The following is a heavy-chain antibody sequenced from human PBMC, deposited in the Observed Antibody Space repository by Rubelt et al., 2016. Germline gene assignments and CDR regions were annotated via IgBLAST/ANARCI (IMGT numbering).Heavy chain of an antibody. D-gene: IGHD3-3*01. CDR2: IYYSGST. CDR3: ARHSFLMDFWSGYYLSWFDP. V-gene: IGHV4-59*08. J-gene: IGHJ5*02. Sequence: HGAGPGLVKPSETLSLTCTVSGGSISSYYWSWIRQPPGKGLEWIGYIYYSGSTNYNPSLKSRVTISVDTSKNQFSLKLSSVTAADTAVYYFARHSFLMDFWSGYYLSWFDPWGQGTLVTVSS. CDR1: GGSISSYY.